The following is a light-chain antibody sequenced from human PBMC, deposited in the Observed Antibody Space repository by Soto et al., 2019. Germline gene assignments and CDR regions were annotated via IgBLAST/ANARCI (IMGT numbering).Light chain of an antibody. CDR1: SSDVGGSDY. J-gene: IGLJ2*01. CDR3: NSFTSRSTVV. CDR2: DVT. V-gene: IGLV2-14*01. Sequence: QSALTQPASVSGSPGQSITISCTRTSSDVGGSDYVSWYQQHPGKAPKLMIYDVTNRPSGVSNRFSGSKSGNTASLTISGLQAEDEADYYCNSFTSRSTVVFGGGTKLTVL.